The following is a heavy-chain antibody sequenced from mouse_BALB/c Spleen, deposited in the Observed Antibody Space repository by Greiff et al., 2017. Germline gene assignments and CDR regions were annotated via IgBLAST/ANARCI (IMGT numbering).Heavy chain of an antibody. Sequence: VKLVESGPGLVAPSQSLSITCTVSGFSLTSYGVHWVRQPPGKGLEWLGVIWAGGSTNYNSALMSRLSISKDNSKSQVFLKMNSLQTDDTAMYYCARGRRGEAMDYWGQGTSVTVSA. CDR3: ARGRRGEAMDY. V-gene: IGHV2-9*02. CDR1: GFSLTSYG. CDR2: IWAGGST. J-gene: IGHJ4*01.